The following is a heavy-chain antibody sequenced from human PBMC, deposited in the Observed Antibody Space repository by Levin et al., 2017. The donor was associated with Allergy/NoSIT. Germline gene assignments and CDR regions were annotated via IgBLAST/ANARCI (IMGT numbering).Heavy chain of an antibody. D-gene: IGHD6-13*01. CDR3: AREGSSSWYPKYYFDY. CDR2: IYSGGST. CDR1: GFTVSSNY. Sequence: PGGSLRLSCAASGFTVSSNYMSWVRQAPGKGLEWVSVIYSGGSTYYADSVKGRFTISRDNSKNTLYLQMNSLRAEDTAVYYCAREGSSSWYPKYYFDYWGQGTLVTVSS. J-gene: IGHJ4*02. V-gene: IGHV3-66*01.